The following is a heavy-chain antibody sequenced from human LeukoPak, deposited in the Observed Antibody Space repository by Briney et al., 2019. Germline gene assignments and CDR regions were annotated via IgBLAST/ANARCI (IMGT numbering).Heavy chain of an antibody. CDR1: GGSTSSSSYY. D-gene: IGHD2-15*01. V-gene: IGHV4-39*01. CDR2: IYYSGGT. J-gene: IGHJ4*02. Sequence: SETLSLTCTVSGGSTSSSSYYWGWIRHPPGKGLEWIGSIYYSGGTYYNPSLKSRVTISVDTSKNQFSLKLSSVTAADTAVYYCAIVVVVAAIWGQGTLVTVSS. CDR3: AIVVVVAAI.